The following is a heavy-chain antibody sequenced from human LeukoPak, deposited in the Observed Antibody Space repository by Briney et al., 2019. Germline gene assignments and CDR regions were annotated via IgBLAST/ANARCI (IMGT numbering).Heavy chain of an antibody. CDR1: GFTFGDYA. V-gene: IGHV3-49*03. D-gene: IGHD5-12*01. Sequence: RAGGSLRLSCTASGFTFGDYAMSWFRQAPGKGLEWVGFIRSKAYGGTTEYAASVKGRFTISRDDSKSISYLQMNSPKTEDTAVYYCTREGPRRSGYSGYDPYYFDYWGQGTLVTVSS. CDR2: IRSKAYGGTT. J-gene: IGHJ4*02. CDR3: TREGPRRSGYSGYDPYYFDY.